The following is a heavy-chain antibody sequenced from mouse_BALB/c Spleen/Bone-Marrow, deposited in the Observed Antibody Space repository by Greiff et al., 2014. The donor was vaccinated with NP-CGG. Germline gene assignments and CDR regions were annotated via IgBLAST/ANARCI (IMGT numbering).Heavy chain of an antibody. CDR3: SRGRRDALDY. CDR1: GYTFTSYY. Sequence: QVHVKQSGAELVKPGASVKLSCKASGYTFTSYYMYWVKQRPGQSLEWFGEINPSNGGTNFNEKFKNKATLTVDKSSSTAYMQLSSLTSEDSAVYYCSRGRRDALDYWGQGTSVTVSS. V-gene: IGHV1S81*02. J-gene: IGHJ4*01. CDR2: INPSNGGT.